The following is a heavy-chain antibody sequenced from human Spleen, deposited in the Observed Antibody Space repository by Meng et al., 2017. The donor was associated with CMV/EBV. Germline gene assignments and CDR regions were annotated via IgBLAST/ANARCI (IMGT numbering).Heavy chain of an antibody. D-gene: IGHD3-22*01. CDR2: INPSGGST. CDR1: GYTFTSYY. J-gene: IGHJ4*02. CDR3: ARSTSILVGHSEIDY. V-gene: IGHV1-46*01. Sequence: ASVKVSCKASGYTFTSYYMHWVRQAPGQGLEWMGIINPSGGSTSYAQNFQGRVTITADTSTGTSYMEISSLRSEDTAVYYCARSTSILVGHSEIDYWGQGTLVTVSS.